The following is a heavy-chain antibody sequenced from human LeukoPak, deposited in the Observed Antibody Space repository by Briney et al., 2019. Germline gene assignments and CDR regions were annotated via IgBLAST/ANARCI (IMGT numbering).Heavy chain of an antibody. CDR1: GGSFSGYY. V-gene: IGHV4-34*01. Sequence: SETLSLTCAVYGGSFSGYYWSWVRQPPGKGLEWMGEINHSGSTNYNPSLKSRVTISVDTSKNQFSLKLSSVTAADTAVYYCAREPYYDSSGYYPYFDYWGQGTLVTVSS. J-gene: IGHJ4*02. CDR2: INHSGST. CDR3: AREPYYDSSGYYPYFDY. D-gene: IGHD3-22*01.